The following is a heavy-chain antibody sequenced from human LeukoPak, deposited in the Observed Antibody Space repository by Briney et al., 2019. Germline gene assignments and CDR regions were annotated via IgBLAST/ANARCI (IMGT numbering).Heavy chain of an antibody. CDR2: IRYDGSNK. V-gene: IGHV3-30*02. D-gene: IGHD5-24*01. CDR3: AKPQGMATTF. CDR1: GFTFSSYG. Sequence: GGSLRLSCAASGFTFSSYGMHWVRQAPGKGLEWVAFIRYDGSNKYYADSVEGRFTISRDNSKNTLYLQMNSLRAEDTAVYYCAKPQGMATTFWGQGTLVTVSS. J-gene: IGHJ4*02.